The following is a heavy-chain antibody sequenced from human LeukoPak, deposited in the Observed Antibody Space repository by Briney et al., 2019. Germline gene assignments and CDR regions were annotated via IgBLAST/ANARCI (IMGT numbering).Heavy chain of an antibody. CDR3: ARDLGQYYDTSDNWFDP. Sequence: GGSLRLSCAASGFTFSSYAMTWVRQAPGKGLEWVSGISGSGGNTYYTDSVRGRLSISRDNSKNTLYLQVNSLRAEDTAVYYCARDLGQYYDTSDNWFDPWGQGTLVTVSS. CDR2: ISGSGGNT. J-gene: IGHJ5*02. CDR1: GFTFSSYA. D-gene: IGHD3-22*01. V-gene: IGHV3-23*01.